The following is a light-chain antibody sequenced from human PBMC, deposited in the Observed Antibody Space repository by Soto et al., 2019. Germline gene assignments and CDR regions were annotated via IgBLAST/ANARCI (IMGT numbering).Light chain of an antibody. CDR1: SSDVGGYNY. V-gene: IGLV2-8*01. CDR3: SSYTTILTLYV. J-gene: IGLJ1*01. CDR2: EVS. Sequence: QSALTQPPSAAGSPGQSVTISCTGTSSDVGGYNYVYWYQQHPGNAPKVLISEVSKRPSGVPDRFSGSKSGNTASLTVSGLQTEDEADYYCSSYTTILTLYVFGTGTKVTVL.